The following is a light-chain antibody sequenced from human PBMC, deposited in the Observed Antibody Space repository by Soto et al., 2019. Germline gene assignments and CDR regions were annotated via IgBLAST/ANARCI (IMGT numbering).Light chain of an antibody. CDR2: DAS. J-gene: IGKJ5*01. CDR3: QQRYEWPPIT. CDR1: RSVRSY. V-gene: IGKV3-11*01. Sequence: IVLTQSPATLSLSPRERATLSCRASRSVRSYLAWYQQKPGQAPRLLIYDASNRAAGSPARFSGSGSETDYTLTISNLEPEDFAVYDCQQRYEWPPITFGQGTRLEIK.